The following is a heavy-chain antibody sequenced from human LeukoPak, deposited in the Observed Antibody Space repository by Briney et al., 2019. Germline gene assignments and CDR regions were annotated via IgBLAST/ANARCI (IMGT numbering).Heavy chain of an antibody. D-gene: IGHD3-3*01. CDR3: ARVTIFGVPFDY. V-gene: IGHV4-30-4*08. CDR1: GGSISSGDYY. J-gene: IGHJ4*02. Sequence: SQTLSLTCTVSGGSISSGDYYWSWIRQPPGKGLEWIGYIYYSGSTYHNPSLKSRVTISVDTSKNQFSLKLSSVTAADTAVYYCARVTIFGVPFDYWGQGTLVTVSS. CDR2: IYYSGST.